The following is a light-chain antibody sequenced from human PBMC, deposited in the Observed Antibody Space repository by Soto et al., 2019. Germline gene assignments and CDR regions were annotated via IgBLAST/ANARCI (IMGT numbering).Light chain of an antibody. J-gene: IGKJ1*01. CDR1: QSVGGY. Sequence: EIVMTQSPATLSVSLGERATLSCRASQSVGGYLAWYQQRPGQVPRLLISGASSRAADIPDRFSGSGSGTDFTLTINRLEPEDFAVYYCQQYDSSPRTFGQGTKVE. V-gene: IGKV3-20*01. CDR3: QQYDSSPRT. CDR2: GAS.